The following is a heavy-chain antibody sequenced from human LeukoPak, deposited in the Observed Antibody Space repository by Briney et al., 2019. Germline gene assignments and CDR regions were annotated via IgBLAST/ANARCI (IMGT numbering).Heavy chain of an antibody. D-gene: IGHD6-13*01. CDR1: GFTFDDYA. Sequence: GRSLRLSCAASGFTFDDYAMHWVRQAPGKGLEWVPGISWNSGSIGYADSVKGRFTISRDNAKNSLYLQMNSLRAEDTALYYCAKALYSSSWYRFSDWGQGTLVTVSS. V-gene: IGHV3-9*01. CDR3: AKALYSSSWYRFSD. J-gene: IGHJ4*02. CDR2: ISWNSGSI.